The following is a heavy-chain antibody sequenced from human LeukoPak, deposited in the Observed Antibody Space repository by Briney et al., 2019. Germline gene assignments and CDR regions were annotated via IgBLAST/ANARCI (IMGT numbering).Heavy chain of an antibody. D-gene: IGHD2-15*01. Sequence: GGSLRLSCAASGFTFNIYSMNWVRQAPGKGLEWVSRITSSSHYIYYADSVKGRFTISRDNAKSSLYLDMSSLRADDTAVYYCARAENSGSGGLDPWGQGTLVTVSS. V-gene: IGHV3-21*01. J-gene: IGHJ5*02. CDR2: ITSSSHYI. CDR3: ARAENSGSGGLDP. CDR1: GFTFNIYS.